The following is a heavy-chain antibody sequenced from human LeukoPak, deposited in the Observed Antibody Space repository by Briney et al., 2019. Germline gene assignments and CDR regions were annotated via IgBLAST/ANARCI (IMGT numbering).Heavy chain of an antibody. D-gene: IGHD3-10*02. V-gene: IGHV1-2*02. CDR2: IKPTSGGT. CDR1: GYTFTGYY. Sequence: EASVKVPCKASGYTFTGYYIHWVRQAPGQGLEWMGWIKPTSGGTSYAQNLQGRVTMTRDTSINTAYMELSGLRSDDTAVYYCARGTSVRGVIRWFDPWGQGTLVTVSS. CDR3: ARGTSVRGVIRWFDP. J-gene: IGHJ5*02.